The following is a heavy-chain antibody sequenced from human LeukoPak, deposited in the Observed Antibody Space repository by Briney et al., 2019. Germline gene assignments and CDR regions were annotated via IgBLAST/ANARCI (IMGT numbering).Heavy chain of an antibody. Sequence: GRSLRLSCAASGFTFSRYGMHWVRQASGKGLEWVAIMSYDGRNKDYADSVKGRFTISRDNSKNTLYLQMNSLRAEDTAVYFCARGYGSESSAFDIWGRGTIVTVSS. CDR3: ARGYGSESSAFDI. D-gene: IGHD3-10*01. V-gene: IGHV3-30*03. J-gene: IGHJ3*02. CDR1: GFTFSRYG. CDR2: MSYDGRNK.